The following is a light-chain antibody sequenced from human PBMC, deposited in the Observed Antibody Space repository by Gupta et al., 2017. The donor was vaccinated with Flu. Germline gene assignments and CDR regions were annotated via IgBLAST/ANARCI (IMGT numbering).Light chain of an antibody. CDR2: GAS. J-gene: IGKJ3*01. V-gene: IGKV3-20*01. CDR3: QQYGSSPPT. Sequence: EIVLTQSPGTLSLSPRERATLSCRASQSVSSSYLAWYLQKPGQVPRLLIYGASSRATGIPDRFSGSGSGTDFTLTISRLEPEDFAVYYCQQYGSSPPTFGPGTKVDIK. CDR1: QSVSSSY.